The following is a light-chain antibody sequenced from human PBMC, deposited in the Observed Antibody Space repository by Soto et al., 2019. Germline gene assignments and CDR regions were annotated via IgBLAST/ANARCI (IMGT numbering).Light chain of an antibody. Sequence: AIRMTQSPSSFSASAGDRVPITCRASQGISSYLAWYQQKTGKAPKLLIYAESTLQSGVPSRLSGSGSGTEFNLTISRLKPDDFATYYCQQYQSYSRTFGQGTKVDIK. V-gene: IGKV1-8*01. CDR1: QGISSY. CDR2: AES. J-gene: IGKJ1*01. CDR3: QQYQSYSRT.